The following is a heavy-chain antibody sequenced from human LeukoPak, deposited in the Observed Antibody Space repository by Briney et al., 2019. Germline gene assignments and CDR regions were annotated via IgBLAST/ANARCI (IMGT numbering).Heavy chain of an antibody. V-gene: IGHV1-46*01. J-gene: IGHJ3*02. Sequence: GASVKVSCKASGYTFTSYYMHWVRQAPGQGLEWMGIINPSGGSTSYAQKFQGRVTMTRDMSTSTVYMELSSLRSEDTAVYYCAKHNGYQDAFGIWGQGTMVTVSS. CDR2: INPSGGST. CDR3: AKHNGYQDAFGI. CDR1: GYTFTSYY. D-gene: IGHD5-12*01.